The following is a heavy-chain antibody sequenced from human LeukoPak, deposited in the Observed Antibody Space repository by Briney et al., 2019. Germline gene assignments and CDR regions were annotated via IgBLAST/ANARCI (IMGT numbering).Heavy chain of an antibody. CDR3: ARDWKYGSNAPHDAFDI. J-gene: IGHJ3*02. V-gene: IGHV3-33*01. D-gene: IGHD1-7*01. Sequence: GGSLRLSCAASGFSFSEYVMHWVRQAPGKGLEWVANIWFDGSNKYYTDSVKGRFTISRDNSKNTLDLEMNRLRAEDTAMYYCARDWKYGSNAPHDAFDIWGQGTLVTVSS. CDR1: GFSFSEYV. CDR2: IWFDGSNK.